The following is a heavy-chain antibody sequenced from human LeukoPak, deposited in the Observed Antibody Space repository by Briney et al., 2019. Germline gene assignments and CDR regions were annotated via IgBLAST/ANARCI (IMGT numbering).Heavy chain of an antibody. D-gene: IGHD2-15*01. CDR1: GFTFSSYS. Sequence: GGSLRLSCAASGFTFSSYSMHWVRQAPGKGLEWVAVISYDGSNKYYADSVKGRFTISRDNSKNTLYLQMNSLRAEDTAVYYCAKALDIVVVVXAXXPFDYW. V-gene: IGHV3-30*04. J-gene: IGHJ4*01. CDR3: AKALDIVVVVXAXXPFDY. CDR2: ISYDGSNK.